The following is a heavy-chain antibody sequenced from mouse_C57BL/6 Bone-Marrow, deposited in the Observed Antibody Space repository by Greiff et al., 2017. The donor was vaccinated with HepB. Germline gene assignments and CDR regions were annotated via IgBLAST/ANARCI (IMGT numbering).Heavy chain of an antibody. V-gene: IGHV1-74*01. D-gene: IGHD1-1*01. Sequence: VQLQQPGAELVKPGASVKVSCKASGYTFTSYWMHWVKQRPGQGLEWIGRIHPSDSDTNYNQKFKGKATLTVDKSSSTAYMQLSSLTSEESAVYYCAMGDHTVPLGYWGQGTTLTVSS. CDR2: IHPSDSDT. CDR3: AMGDHTVPLGY. J-gene: IGHJ2*01. CDR1: GYTFTSYW.